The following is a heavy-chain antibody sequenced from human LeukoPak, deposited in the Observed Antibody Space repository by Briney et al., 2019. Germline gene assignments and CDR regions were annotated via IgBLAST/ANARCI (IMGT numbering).Heavy chain of an antibody. Sequence: SVKVSCKASGSTFSSYAISRVRQAPGQGLEWMGGIIPIFGTANYAQKFQGRVTITADESTSTAYMELSSLRSEDTAVYYCARGGRAAAGTVQYYFDYWGQGTLVTVSS. CDR3: ARGGRAAAGTVQYYFDY. V-gene: IGHV1-69*13. CDR2: IIPIFGTA. J-gene: IGHJ4*02. D-gene: IGHD6-13*01. CDR1: GSTFSSYA.